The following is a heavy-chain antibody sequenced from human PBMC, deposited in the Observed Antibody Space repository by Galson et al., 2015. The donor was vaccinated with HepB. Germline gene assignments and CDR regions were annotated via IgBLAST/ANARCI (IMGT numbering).Heavy chain of an antibody. D-gene: IGHD3-3*01. V-gene: IGHV4-34*01. CDR1: GGSFSGYY. Sequence: SETLSLTCAVYGGSFSGYYWSWIRQPPGKGLEWIGEINHSGSTNYNPSLKRRVTISVDTSKNQFSLKLSSVTAADTAVYYCARGSYDFWSGYSRYFDYWGQGTLVTVSS. J-gene: IGHJ4*02. CDR3: ARGSYDFWSGYSRYFDY. CDR2: INHSGST.